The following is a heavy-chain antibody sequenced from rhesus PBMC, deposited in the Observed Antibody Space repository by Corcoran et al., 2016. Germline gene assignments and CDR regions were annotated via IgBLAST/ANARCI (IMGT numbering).Heavy chain of an antibody. CDR3: ARGGTVVIVAAPAPFDY. V-gene: IGHV4-169*01. D-gene: IGHD2-33*01. CDR2: IYGSGSST. Sequence: QLQLQESGPGLVKPSETLSVTCAVSGGSISSSYWSWIRQAPGKGLEWIGYIYGSGSSTNYNPTLKCRVTLSVDTSKNQLSLKLSSVTAADTAVYYCARGGTVVIVAAPAPFDYWGQGVLVTVSS. J-gene: IGHJ4*01. CDR1: GGSISSSY.